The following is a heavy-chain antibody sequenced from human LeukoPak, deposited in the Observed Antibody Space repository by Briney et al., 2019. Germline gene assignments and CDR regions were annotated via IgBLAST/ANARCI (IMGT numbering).Heavy chain of an antibody. Sequence: GRSLRLSCAASRFTFRNHGMHWVRQAPGKGLEWVAVIWYDGSDTYCTDSVKGRFTISRDNSKNTLYLQMNSLRVEDTAVYYCARDRSLRYFDYWGQGTVVTVSS. CDR2: IWYDGSDT. V-gene: IGHV3-33*01. CDR1: RFTFRNHG. CDR3: ARDRSLRYFDY. J-gene: IGHJ4*02.